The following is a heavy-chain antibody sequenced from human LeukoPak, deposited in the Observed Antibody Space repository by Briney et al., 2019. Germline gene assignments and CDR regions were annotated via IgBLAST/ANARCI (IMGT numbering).Heavy chain of an antibody. Sequence: GGSLRLSCAASGFTFSSYAMTWVRQAPGKGLEWVSVISGSGGSTYYADSVKGRFTISRDTSKNTLYLQMNSLRAEDTAVYYCAKDHYSDSTRQFDYWGQGTLVTVSS. CDR3: AKDHYSDSTRQFDY. CDR1: GFTFSSYA. V-gene: IGHV3-23*01. J-gene: IGHJ4*02. D-gene: IGHD3-22*01. CDR2: ISGSGGST.